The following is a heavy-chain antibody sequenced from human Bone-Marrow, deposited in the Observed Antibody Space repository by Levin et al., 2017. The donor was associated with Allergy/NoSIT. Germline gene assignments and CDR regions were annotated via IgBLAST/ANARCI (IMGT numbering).Heavy chain of an antibody. V-gene: IGHV3-21*01. J-gene: IGHJ4*02. CDR1: GFTFRKYV. Sequence: GGSLRLSCEAAGFTFRKYVMNWVRQAPGKGLEWVSSISLSSSYIYYADSVKGRFTISRDNAKNSLYLQMDSLRAEDTAVYYCARELKEGSSPYYFDYWGQGTRVTVSS. CDR2: ISLSSSYI. CDR3: ARELKEGSSPYYFDY. D-gene: IGHD6-13*01.